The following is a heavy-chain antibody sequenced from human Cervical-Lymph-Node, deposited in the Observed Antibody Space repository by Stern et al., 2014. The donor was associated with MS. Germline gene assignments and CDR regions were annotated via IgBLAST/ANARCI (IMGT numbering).Heavy chain of an antibody. CDR1: GGSISSGDYY. Sequence: QVQLQESGPGLVKPSQTLSLTCTVSGGSISSGDYYWSWIRQPPGKGLEWIGYIYYSGSTSYNPSLKIRVTISVDTSKNQFSLKLSSVTAADTAVYYCASANCSSTSCPNWFDPWGQGTLVTVSS. CDR2: IYYSGST. CDR3: ASANCSSTSCPNWFDP. V-gene: IGHV4-30-4*01. J-gene: IGHJ5*02. D-gene: IGHD2-2*01.